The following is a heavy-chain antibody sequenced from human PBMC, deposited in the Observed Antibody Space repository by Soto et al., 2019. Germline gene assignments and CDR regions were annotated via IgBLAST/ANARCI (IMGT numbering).Heavy chain of an antibody. CDR2: IYYSGST. CDR3: ARAADCSGGSCYFFLGY. V-gene: IGHV4-30-4*01. J-gene: IGHJ4*02. Sequence: SETLSLTCTVSGGSISSGDYYWSWIRQPPGKGLEWIGYIYYSGSTYYNPSLKSRVTISVDTSKNQFSLKLSSVTAADTAVYYFARAADCSGGSCYFFLGYWGQGTLVTVSS. CDR1: GGSISSGDYY. D-gene: IGHD2-15*01.